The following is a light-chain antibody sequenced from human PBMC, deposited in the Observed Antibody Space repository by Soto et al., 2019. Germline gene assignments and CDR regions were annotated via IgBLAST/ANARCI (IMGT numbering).Light chain of an antibody. Sequence: QAVATQEPSFSVSPGRTVTLTCGLSSGSVSTSYYPSWYQQTPGQAPRTLIYSTNTRSSGVPDRFSGSILGNKAALTITGAQADDESDYYCVLYMGSGIGVFGGGTKVTVL. CDR3: VLYMGSGIGV. CDR1: SGSVSTSYY. J-gene: IGLJ3*02. CDR2: STN. V-gene: IGLV8-61*01.